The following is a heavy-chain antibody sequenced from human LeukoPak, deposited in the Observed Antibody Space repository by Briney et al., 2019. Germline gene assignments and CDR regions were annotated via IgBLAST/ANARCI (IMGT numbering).Heavy chain of an antibody. CDR1: GDFISSSNW. Sequence: SETLSLTCAVSGDFISSSNWWGWIRQPPGKGLEWIGYIFYAGSTYYNPSLKSRVTMSVDTSKNQFSLRLSSVTAVDTAVYYCARIGPILGAAWVDYWGQGTLVSVSS. CDR2: IFYAGST. J-gene: IGHJ4*02. CDR3: ARIGPILGAAWVDY. D-gene: IGHD3-3*02. V-gene: IGHV4-28*01.